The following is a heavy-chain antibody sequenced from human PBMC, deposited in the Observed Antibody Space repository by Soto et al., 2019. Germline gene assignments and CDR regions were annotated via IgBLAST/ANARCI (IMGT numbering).Heavy chain of an antibody. CDR3: ARDKSSSFDY. V-gene: IGHV3-30*04. CDR2: ISYDGSHT. Sequence: PGGSLRLSCAASGFSSYSMHWVRQAPGKGLEWVALISYDGSHTYYADSVKGRFTISRDNSKNTLYLQMNSLEIEDTAVYYCARDKSSSFDYWGQGTLVTVSS. J-gene: IGHJ4*02. CDR1: GFSSYS. D-gene: IGHD2-15*01.